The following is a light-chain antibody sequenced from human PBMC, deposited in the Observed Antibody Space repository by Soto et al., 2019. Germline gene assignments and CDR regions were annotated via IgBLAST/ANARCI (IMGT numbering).Light chain of an antibody. CDR2: EVS. CDR3: SSYTGNNNPYV. V-gene: IGLV2-8*01. J-gene: IGLJ1*01. CDR1: SSDIGGYNY. Sequence: QSVLTQPPSASGSPGQSVTISCTGTSSDIGGYNYVSWYQQHPGKAPKLLIYEVSKRPSGVPARFSGSRSGNTASLTVSGLQAEDEADYYCSSYTGNNNPYVFGTGTKLTVL.